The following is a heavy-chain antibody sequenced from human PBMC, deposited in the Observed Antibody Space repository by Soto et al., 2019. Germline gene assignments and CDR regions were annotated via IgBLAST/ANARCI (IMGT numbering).Heavy chain of an antibody. D-gene: IGHD2-2*02. CDR3: ARSLNTITLLYTNNWFDP. V-gene: IGHV4-34*01. J-gene: IGHJ5*02. Sequence: PSETLSLTCAVYGGSFSNYYWSWIRQPPGKGLEWIGEIYHSGSTNYNPSLKSRVTISVDTSKNQFSLKLSSVTAADTAVYYCARSLNTITLLYTNNWFDPWGQGTLVTVSS. CDR1: GGSFSNYY. CDR2: IYHSGST.